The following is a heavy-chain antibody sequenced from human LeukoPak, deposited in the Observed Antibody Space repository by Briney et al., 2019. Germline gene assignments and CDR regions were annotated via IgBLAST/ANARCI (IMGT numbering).Heavy chain of an antibody. Sequence: ASVKVSCKASGYTFTGYYMHWVRQAPGQGLEWMGGIIPIFGTANYAQKFQGRVTITADESTSTAYMELSSLRSEDTAVYYCARDIGRPEGGYYYMDVWGKGTTVIVSS. CDR3: ARDIGRPEGGYYYMDV. CDR1: GYTFTGYY. D-gene: IGHD1-26*01. J-gene: IGHJ6*03. V-gene: IGHV1-69*13. CDR2: IIPIFGTA.